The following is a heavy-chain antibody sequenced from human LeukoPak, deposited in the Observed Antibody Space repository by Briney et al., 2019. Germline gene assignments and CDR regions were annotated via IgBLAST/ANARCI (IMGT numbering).Heavy chain of an antibody. Sequence: GRSLRLSCAVSGFIFSSYEMNWVRQAPGKGLEWVSYISSSGSTIYYADSVKGRFTTSRNNAKNSLYLKMNSLRAEDTAVYYCARDQNGSPDYWGQGTLVTVSS. V-gene: IGHV3-48*03. D-gene: IGHD1-1*01. J-gene: IGHJ4*02. CDR3: ARDQNGSPDY. CDR2: ISSSGSTI. CDR1: GFIFSSYE.